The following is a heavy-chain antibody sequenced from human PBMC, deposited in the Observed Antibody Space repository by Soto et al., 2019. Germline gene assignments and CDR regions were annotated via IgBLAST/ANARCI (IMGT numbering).Heavy chain of an antibody. J-gene: IGHJ4*02. V-gene: IGHV3-30-3*01. Sequence: QVQLVESGGGVVQPGRSLRLSCAASGFTFSSYAMHWVRQAPGKGLEWVAVISYDGSNKYYADSVKGRFTISRDNSKNTLYLQMNSLRAEDTAVYYCARAGGTSRSYFDYWGQGTLVTVSS. CDR1: GFTFSSYA. CDR3: ARAGGTSRSYFDY. D-gene: IGHD3-16*01. CDR2: ISYDGSNK.